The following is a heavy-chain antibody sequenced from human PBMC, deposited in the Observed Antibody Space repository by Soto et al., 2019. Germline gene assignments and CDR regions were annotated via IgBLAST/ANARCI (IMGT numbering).Heavy chain of an antibody. D-gene: IGHD1-26*01. J-gene: IGHJ4*02. CDR1: GGSMSRGDYY. CDR3: ARRWGAAVDY. Sequence: SETLSLTCTVSGGSMSRGDYYWSWIRQPPGKGLEWIGFIYHTGSTYYSPSLKNRVAISVDTSKNQFSLKLSSVTAADTAVYYCARRWGAAVDYWGQGTLVTVSS. CDR2: IYHTGST. V-gene: IGHV4-30-4*01.